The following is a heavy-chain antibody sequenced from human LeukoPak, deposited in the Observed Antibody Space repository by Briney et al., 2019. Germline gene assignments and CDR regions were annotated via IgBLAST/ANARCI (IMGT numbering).Heavy chain of an antibody. CDR2: IRYDGSNK. CDR1: GFTFSSYG. Sequence: GRSLRLSCAASGFTFSSYGMHWVRQAPGKGLEWVAFIRYDGSNKYYADPVKGRFTISRDNSKNTLYLQMNSLRAEDTAVYYCAKDEWLDKATTTQPFDYWGQGTLVTVSS. J-gene: IGHJ4*02. V-gene: IGHV3-30*02. D-gene: IGHD5-12*01. CDR3: AKDEWLDKATTTQPFDY.